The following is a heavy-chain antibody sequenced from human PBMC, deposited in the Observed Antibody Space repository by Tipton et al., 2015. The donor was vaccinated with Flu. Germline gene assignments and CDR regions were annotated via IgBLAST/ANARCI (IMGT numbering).Heavy chain of an antibody. CDR2: ITSDGSST. D-gene: IGHD2-2*01. CDR3: AKDSYCSTTNCYGWFDS. V-gene: IGHV3-74*01. CDR1: GFTFSKSW. Sequence: SLRLSCAVSGFTFSKSWMHWVRQAPGKGLVWVSRITSDGSSTAYADSVKGRFTISRDNAKNTLHLQMNSLRSEDTALYYCAKDSYCSTTNCYGWFDSWGQGTLVTVSS. J-gene: IGHJ5*01.